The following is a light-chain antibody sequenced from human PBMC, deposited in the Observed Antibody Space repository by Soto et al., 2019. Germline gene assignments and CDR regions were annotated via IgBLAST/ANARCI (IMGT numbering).Light chain of an antibody. V-gene: IGKV3-11*01. CDR1: QSVSSY. J-gene: IGKJ5*01. Sequence: EVVLTQSPATLSLSPGDRATLSCRASQSVSSYFAWYQQKPGQAPRLLIYDASNRATGIPARFSGSGSGTDFTLTISSLEAEDFAVYYCQQRSIWPRTFGQGTRLESK. CDR3: QQRSIWPRT. CDR2: DAS.